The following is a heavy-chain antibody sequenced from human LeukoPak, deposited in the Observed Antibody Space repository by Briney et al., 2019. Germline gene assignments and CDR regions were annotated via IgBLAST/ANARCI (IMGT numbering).Heavy chain of an antibody. V-gene: IGHV3-23*01. CDR3: AKDYSGYDLSAGY. D-gene: IGHD5-12*01. CDR2: ISGSGRSK. J-gene: IGHJ4*02. Sequence: GGSLRLSCAGSGFIFSNSAMSWVRQAPGKGLEWVSVISGSGRSKYYTGSVKGRFTVSSDNSKNTLYLQMNSLRAEDTAVYYCAKDYSGYDLSAGYWGQGTLVTVSS. CDR1: GFIFSNSA.